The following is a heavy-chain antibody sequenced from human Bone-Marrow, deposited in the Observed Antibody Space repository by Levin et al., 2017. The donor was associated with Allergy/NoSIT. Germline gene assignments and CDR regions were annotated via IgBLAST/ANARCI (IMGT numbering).Heavy chain of an antibody. Sequence: AGGSLRLSCIVSEFIFNNYGIHWVRQAPGKGLEWVTFISYDGSKKYYADSVKGRFTISRDTSKNTLYLQMNSLRAEDTAVYYCAKPKGREQWLSDQFYYMDVWGKGTTVTVSS. CDR1: EFIFNNYG. J-gene: IGHJ6*03. CDR3: AKPKGREQWLSDQFYYMDV. D-gene: IGHD6-19*01. CDR2: ISYDGSKK. V-gene: IGHV3-30*18.